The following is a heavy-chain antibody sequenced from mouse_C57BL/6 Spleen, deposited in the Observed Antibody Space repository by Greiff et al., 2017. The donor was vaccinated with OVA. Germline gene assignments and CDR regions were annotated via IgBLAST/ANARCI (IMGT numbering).Heavy chain of an antibody. CDR2: INPNNGGT. V-gene: IGHV1-26*01. D-gene: IGHD2-4*01. CDR3: ARSLYDYVAGYYFDD. J-gene: IGHJ2*01. CDR1: GYTFTDYY. Sequence: EVQLQQSGPEPVKPGASVKISCKASGYTFTDYYMNWVKPSHGKSLEWIGDINPNNGGTSYNQKFKGKATLTVDKSSSTAYMELRSLTSEDSAVYYCARSLYDYVAGYYFDDWGQGTTLTVST.